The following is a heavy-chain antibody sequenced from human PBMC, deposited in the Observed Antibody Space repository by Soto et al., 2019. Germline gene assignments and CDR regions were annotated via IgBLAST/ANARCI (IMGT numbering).Heavy chain of an antibody. CDR3: ARDQYSSSSRYYYGMDV. D-gene: IGHD6-6*01. V-gene: IGHV1-2*04. J-gene: IGHJ6*02. CDR2: INPNSGGT. Sequence: QVQLVQSGAEVKKPGASVKVSCKASGYTFTGYYMHWVRQAPGQGLERMGWINPNSGGTNYAQKFQGWVTMTRDTSISTAYMELSRLRSDDTAVYYCARDQYSSSSRYYYGMDVWGQGTTVTVSS. CDR1: GYTFTGYY.